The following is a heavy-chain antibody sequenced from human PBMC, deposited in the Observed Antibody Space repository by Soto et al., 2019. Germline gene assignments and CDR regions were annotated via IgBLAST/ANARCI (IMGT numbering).Heavy chain of an antibody. Sequence: LTCTVSGGSISSDGNYWSWVRQGPGKGLEWVSSINPGGDTTYYADSVRGRFTISRDNSKNTLYLQMNSLRVDDTAVYYCAAYARFDTFDVWGQGSMVTVSS. J-gene: IGHJ3*01. CDR2: INPGGDTT. D-gene: IGHD2-2*01. V-gene: IGHV3-23*01. CDR1: GGSISSDG. CDR3: AAYARFDTFDV.